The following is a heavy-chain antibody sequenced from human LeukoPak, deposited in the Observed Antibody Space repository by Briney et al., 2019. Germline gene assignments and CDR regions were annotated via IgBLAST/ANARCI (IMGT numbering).Heavy chain of an antibody. CDR2: IYYGGST. V-gene: IGHV4-39*07. D-gene: IGHD2-2*01. Sequence: SETLSLTCTVTGGSISSSSYYWGWIRQPPGKGLEWIGSIYYGGSTYYNPSLKSRVTISVDTSKNQFSLKVSSVTAADTAVYYCARDAGHQLSRRNYYAMDVWGQGTTVTVSS. J-gene: IGHJ6*02. CDR3: ARDAGHQLSRRNYYAMDV. CDR1: GGSISSSSYY.